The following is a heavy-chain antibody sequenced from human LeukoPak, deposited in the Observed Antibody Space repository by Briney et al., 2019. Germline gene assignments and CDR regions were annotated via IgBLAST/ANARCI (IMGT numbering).Heavy chain of an antibody. CDR2: ICTSGST. D-gene: IGHD2-15*01. CDR3: ARGPTYCSSSSCLQGE. Sequence: SQTLSLTCTVSGGSISSGSYYWSWIRQPAGKGLEWIGRICTSGSTNYNPSLKSRVTISVDTSKNQFSLKLSSVTAADTAVYYCARGPTYCSSSSCLQGEWGQGTLVTVSS. V-gene: IGHV4-61*02. CDR1: GGSISSGSYY. J-gene: IGHJ4*02.